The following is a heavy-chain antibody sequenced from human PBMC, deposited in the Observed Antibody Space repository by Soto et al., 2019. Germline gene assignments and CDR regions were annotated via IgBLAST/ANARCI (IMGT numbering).Heavy chain of an antibody. J-gene: IGHJ3*02. V-gene: IGHV3-33*01. CDR1: GFTFSSYG. CDR3: ARDTRGDYGPGAFDI. CDR2: IWYDGSNK. Sequence: QVQLVESGGGVVQPGRSLRLSCAASGFTFSSYGMHWVRQAPGKGLEWVAVIWYDGSNKYYADSVKGRFIISRDNSKNKLYLQMNSLRAEDTDVYYCARDTRGDYGPGAFDIWVQGTMVTVSS. D-gene: IGHD4-17*01.